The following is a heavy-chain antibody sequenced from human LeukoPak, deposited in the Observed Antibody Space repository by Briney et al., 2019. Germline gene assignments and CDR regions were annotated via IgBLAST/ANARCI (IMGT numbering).Heavy chain of an antibody. V-gene: IGHV1-18*01. CDR1: GYTFTSYG. D-gene: IGHD3-22*01. CDR2: ISAYNGNT. Sequence: ASVKVSCKASGYTFTSYGISWVRQAPGQGLEWMGWISAYNGNTNYAQKLQGRVTMTTDTSTSTAYMELRSLRSDDTAVYYCARDSPTYCYDSSGYEDAFDIWGQGTMVTVSS. CDR3: ARDSPTYCYDSSGYEDAFDI. J-gene: IGHJ3*02.